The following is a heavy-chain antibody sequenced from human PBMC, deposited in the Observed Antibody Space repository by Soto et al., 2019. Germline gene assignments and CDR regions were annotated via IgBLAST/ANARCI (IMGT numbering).Heavy chain of an antibody. CDR2: ISYDGSNK. Sequence: GGSLRLSCAASGFTFSSYAMHWVRQAPGKGLEWVTVISYDGSNKYYADSVRGRFTISRDNSKNTLYLQMNSLRAEDTAVYYCAKEGSSGWQKTDYWGQGTLVTVSS. CDR1: GFTFSSYA. J-gene: IGHJ4*02. V-gene: IGHV3-30*04. CDR3: AKEGSSGWQKTDY. D-gene: IGHD6-19*01.